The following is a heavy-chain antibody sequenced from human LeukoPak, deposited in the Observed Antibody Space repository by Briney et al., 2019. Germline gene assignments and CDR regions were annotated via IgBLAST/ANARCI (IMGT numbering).Heavy chain of an antibody. CDR3: AKRDS. CDR1: GFTFSSYA. J-gene: IGHJ4*02. Sequence: TGESLRLSCAASGFTFSSYAMSWVRQAPGKGLEWVSAISGSGGNIYYADSVKGRFTISRDNSKNTLYLQMNNRRVEDTAVYFCAKRDSWGQGTLVTVSS. CDR2: ISGSGGNI. V-gene: IGHV3-23*01.